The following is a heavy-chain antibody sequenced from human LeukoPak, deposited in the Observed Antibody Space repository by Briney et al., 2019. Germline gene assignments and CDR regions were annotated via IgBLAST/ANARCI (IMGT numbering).Heavy chain of an antibody. V-gene: IGHV4-59*08. CDR2: IYVSGST. Sequence: PSETPSLTCTLSGGSITGCYWSWIRQSPEKGLEWIGYIYVSGSTNYNPPLKGRATISLDRSKNQFSLRLTSVTAADTAVYYCARQAGYIDSWGQGTLVIVSS. CDR1: GGSITGCY. CDR3: ARQAGYIDS. J-gene: IGHJ5*01. D-gene: IGHD5-24*01.